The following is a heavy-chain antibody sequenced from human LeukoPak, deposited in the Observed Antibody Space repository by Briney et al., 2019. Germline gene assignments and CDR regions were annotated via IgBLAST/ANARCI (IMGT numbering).Heavy chain of an antibody. D-gene: IGHD3-22*01. CDR3: ASPRSASGYYAFDY. CDR2: IHRSGSP. CDR1: LDSTTSNF. V-gene: IGHV4-4*02. Sequence: SETLSLTCTVSLDSTTSNFWSWVRQPPGKGLEWIGEIHRSGSPNYNPSLQSRVTISIDKSKNQFSLKLTSVTAADMALYYCASPRSASGYYAFDYWGQGTLVTVSS. J-gene: IGHJ4*02.